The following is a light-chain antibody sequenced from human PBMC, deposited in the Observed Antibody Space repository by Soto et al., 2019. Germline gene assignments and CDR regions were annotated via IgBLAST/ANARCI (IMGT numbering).Light chain of an antibody. CDR3: LQDYNYPRT. Sequence: IQMTQSPSSLSASVGDRVTITCQASQSISSYLNWYQQKPGKAPKLLIYAASSLQSGVPSRFSGSASGTDCTLTISSLQPEDFATYYCLQDYNYPRTLGQGTKVDIK. CDR1: QSISSY. CDR2: AAS. J-gene: IGKJ1*01. V-gene: IGKV1-6*01.